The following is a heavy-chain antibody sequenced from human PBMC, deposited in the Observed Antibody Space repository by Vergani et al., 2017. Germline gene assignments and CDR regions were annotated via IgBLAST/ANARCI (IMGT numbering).Heavy chain of an antibody. V-gene: IGHV5-51*01. CDR3: ARLYGRDSSGSKYFDY. CDR1: GYSFTNYW. Sequence: EVQLVQSGAEVKKPGGSLKISCQISGYSFTNYWIGWVRQMPGKGLEWMGIIHPADSATRYSPSFQGQVTISVDKSINTAYLQRSSLRASDSAMYYCARLYGRDSSGSKYFDYWGQGTLVTVSS. D-gene: IGHD3-22*01. J-gene: IGHJ4*02. CDR2: IHPADSAT.